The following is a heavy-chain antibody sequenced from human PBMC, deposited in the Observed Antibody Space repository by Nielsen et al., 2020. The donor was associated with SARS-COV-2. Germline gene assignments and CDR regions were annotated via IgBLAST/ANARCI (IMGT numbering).Heavy chain of an antibody. CDR1: GGSFGRYY. J-gene: IGHJ4*02. Sequence: SETLSLTCAVYGGSFGRYYWIWIRQAPERGLEWIGEITDSGTADYNSSLRGRATISLDTSKNHISLKLSSVTAADTAVYYCARLKYDYIWGSYRYIDVWGQGTLVTVSS. CDR2: ITDSGTA. D-gene: IGHD3-16*02. V-gene: IGHV4-34*01. CDR3: ARLKYDYIWGSYRYIDV.